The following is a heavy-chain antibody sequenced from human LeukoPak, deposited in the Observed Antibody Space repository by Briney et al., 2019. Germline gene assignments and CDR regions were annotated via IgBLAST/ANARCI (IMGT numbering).Heavy chain of an antibody. CDR2: ISANSGDT. Sequence: ASVKVSCKASGYTFTSYGISWMRQAPGQGLEWLGWISANSGDTNYAEQFQGRLTLATDTSTSTAYMELRSLRDDDTAVYYCARDRWYAFDYWGQGTLVTVSS. V-gene: IGHV1-18*01. J-gene: IGHJ4*02. CDR1: GYTFTSYG. D-gene: IGHD6-13*01. CDR3: ARDRWYAFDY.